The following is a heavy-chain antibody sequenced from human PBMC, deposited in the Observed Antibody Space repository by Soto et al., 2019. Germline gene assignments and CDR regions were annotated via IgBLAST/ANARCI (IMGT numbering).Heavy chain of an antibody. CDR2: IYYSGST. CDR3: ALQHGSFDY. J-gene: IGHJ4*02. Sequence: QLQLQESGPGLVKPSETLSLTCTVSGGSIYSSSYYWGWIRQPPGKGLECIGNIYYSGSTYYNPSLKSRVSISVDTSKNQFSLKLTSVTAADTAVYYCALQHGSFDYWGQGTLVTVSS. CDR1: GGSIYSSSYY. V-gene: IGHV4-39*01.